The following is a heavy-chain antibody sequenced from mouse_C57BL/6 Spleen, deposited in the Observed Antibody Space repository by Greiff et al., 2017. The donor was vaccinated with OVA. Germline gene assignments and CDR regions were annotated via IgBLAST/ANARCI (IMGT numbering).Heavy chain of an antibody. CDR2: IDPETGGT. CDR3: TRTFDV. CDR1: GYTFTDYE. Sequence: QVQLQQSGAELVRPGASVTLSCKASGYTFTDYEMHWVKQTPVHGLEWIGAIDPETGGTAYNQKFKGKSILTADKSSSTAYMELRSLTSEDSAVYYCTRTFDVWGTGTTVTVSS. V-gene: IGHV1-15*01. J-gene: IGHJ1*03.